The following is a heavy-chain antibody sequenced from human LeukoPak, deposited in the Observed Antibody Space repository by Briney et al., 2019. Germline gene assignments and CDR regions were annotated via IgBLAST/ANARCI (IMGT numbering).Heavy chain of an antibody. J-gene: IGHJ4*02. V-gene: IGHV3-23*01. D-gene: IGHD6-6*01. CDR2: ISGSGGST. CDR3: AKGFRYSSSSYFDY. CDR1: GFTFSSYA. Sequence: GGSLRLSCAASGFTFSSYAMSWVRQAPGKGLEWVSAISGSGGSTYYADSVKGRFTISRDNSKNTLYLQMNSLRAEDTAVYHCAKGFRYSSSSYFDYWGQGTLVTVST.